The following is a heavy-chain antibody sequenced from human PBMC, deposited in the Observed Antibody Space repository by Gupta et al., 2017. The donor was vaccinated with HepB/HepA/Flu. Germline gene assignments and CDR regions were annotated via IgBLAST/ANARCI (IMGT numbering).Heavy chain of an antibody. CDR3: ASSSYPVQLERLPRI. CDR2: INPNSGGT. CDR1: GYTFTVYY. Sequence: QVQLVQSGAAVKKTGDSVKVSCKASGYTFTVYYMHWVRQAPGQGLEWMGWINPNSGGTNYAKKFQGRVTMTRDTSISTAYMELSRLRSDDTAVYYCASSSYPVQLERLPRIWGQGTLVTVSS. J-gene: IGHJ4*02. D-gene: IGHD1-1*01. V-gene: IGHV1-2*02.